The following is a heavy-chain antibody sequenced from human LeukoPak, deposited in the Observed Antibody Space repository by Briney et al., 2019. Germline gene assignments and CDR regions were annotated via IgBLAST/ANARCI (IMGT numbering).Heavy chain of an antibody. Sequence: KPSETLSLTCTVSGGSVSGYYWTWIRQPAGKGLEWNGRIYTGGSTNYNPSLKSRVTMSLDTSKNQFSLKLSSVTAADTAVYYCARGFSDSGGYYYNYWGQGTLVTVSS. CDR2: IYTGGST. CDR3: ARGFSDSGGYYYNY. CDR1: GGSVSGYY. D-gene: IGHD3-22*01. J-gene: IGHJ4*02. V-gene: IGHV4-4*07.